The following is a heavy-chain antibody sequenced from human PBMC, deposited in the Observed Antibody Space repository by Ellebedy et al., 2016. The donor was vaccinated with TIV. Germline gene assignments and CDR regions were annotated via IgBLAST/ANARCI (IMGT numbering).Heavy chain of an antibody. CDR1: GFTSISYA. J-gene: IGHJ4*02. Sequence: PGGSLRPSCPAPGFTSISYAMSWVRQAPGKGLEGVSTISNTGSRTYYADSVEGRFIISRDNSKKTLYLQMNSLRAEDKAVYYCAKGRGGGYDGSAPRYYFDYWGLGTLVTVSS. CDR2: ISNTGSRT. V-gene: IGHV3-23*01. CDR3: AKGRGGGYDGSAPRYYFDY. D-gene: IGHD5-12*01.